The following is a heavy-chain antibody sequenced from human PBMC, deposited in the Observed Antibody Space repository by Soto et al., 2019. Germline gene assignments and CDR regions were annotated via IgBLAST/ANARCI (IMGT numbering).Heavy chain of an antibody. CDR2: ISSSGSTI. J-gene: IGHJ6*02. V-gene: IGHV3-48*03. CDR1: GFTFSSYE. Sequence: GGSLRLSCAASGFTFSSYEMNWVRQAPGKGLEWVSYISSSGSTIYYADSVKGRFTISRDNAKNSLYLQMNSLRAEDTAVYYCASYYYGSGSYERAGMDVWGQGTTVTVTS. CDR3: ASYYYGSGSYERAGMDV. D-gene: IGHD3-10*01.